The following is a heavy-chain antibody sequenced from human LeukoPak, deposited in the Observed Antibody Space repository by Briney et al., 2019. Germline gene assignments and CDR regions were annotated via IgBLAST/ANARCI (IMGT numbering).Heavy chain of an antibody. Sequence: GGSLRLSCAASGFTFSSYAMHWVRQAPGKGLEWVAVISYDGSNKYYADSVKGRFTISRDNSKNTLYLQMNSLRAEDTAVYYCARDPERVQLWYYFDYWGQGTLVTVSS. D-gene: IGHD5-18*01. CDR3: ARDPERVQLWYYFDY. J-gene: IGHJ4*02. CDR2: ISYDGSNK. CDR1: GFTFSSYA. V-gene: IGHV3-30-3*01.